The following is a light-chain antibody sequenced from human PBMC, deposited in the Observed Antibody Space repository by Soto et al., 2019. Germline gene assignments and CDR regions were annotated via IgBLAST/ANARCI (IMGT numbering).Light chain of an antibody. V-gene: IGLV1-44*01. CDR1: SSNIGSHT. J-gene: IGLJ2*01. Sequence: QAVVTQPPSASGTPGQTIAISCSGGSSNIGSHTVNWYQQLPGTAPRLLIYSNTQRPSGVPDRFSGSKSGTSASLAISGLQSEYEGDYYCAAWDDSLNGVVFGGGTKLTAL. CDR3: AAWDDSLNGVV. CDR2: SNT.